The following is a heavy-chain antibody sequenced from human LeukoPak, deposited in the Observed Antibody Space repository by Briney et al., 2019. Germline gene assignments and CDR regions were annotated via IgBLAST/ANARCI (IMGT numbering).Heavy chain of an antibody. J-gene: IGHJ6*03. CDR2: IYTSGGT. CDR1: GGSISNYY. Sequence: PSETLSLTCTVSGGSISNYYWTWIRQPAGKGLEWIGRIYTSGGTNYNPSLKSRVSISVDTSKNQFSLKLSSVTAADTAVYYCARTTEAHSWRTRYYDYYMDVWGKGTTVTVSS. D-gene: IGHD6-13*01. CDR3: ARTTEAHSWRTRYYDYYMDV. V-gene: IGHV4-4*07.